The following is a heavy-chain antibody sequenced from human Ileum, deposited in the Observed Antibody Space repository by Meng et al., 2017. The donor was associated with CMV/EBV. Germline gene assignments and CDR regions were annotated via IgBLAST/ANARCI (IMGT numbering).Heavy chain of an antibody. CDR1: GAPLNDYY. CDR3: ARDRFDP. V-gene: IGHV4-4*07. CDR2: IFATGTT. Sequence: QLQLQESGLGLVKPSETLSLTCTVSGAPLNDYYWSWIRQPAGKGLEWIGRIFATGTTNYNPSLKSRVTMSVDTSKNQFSLKLTSITAADTAVYFCARDRFDPWGQGALVTVSS. J-gene: IGHJ5*02.